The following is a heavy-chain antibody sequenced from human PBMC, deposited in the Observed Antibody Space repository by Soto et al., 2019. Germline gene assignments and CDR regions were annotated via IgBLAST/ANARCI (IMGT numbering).Heavy chain of an antibody. V-gene: IGHV3-74*01. D-gene: IGHD3-10*01. J-gene: IGHJ4*02. CDR1: GFTFSSYW. Sequence: PGGSLRLACAASGFTFSSYWMHWVRQAPGKGLVWVSRINSDGSSTSYADSVKGRFTISRDNSKNTLYLQMNSLRAEDTAVYYCARDQSYTMVRGVPTTFDYRGQGTLVTVSS. CDR2: INSDGSST. CDR3: ARDQSYTMVRGVPTTFDY.